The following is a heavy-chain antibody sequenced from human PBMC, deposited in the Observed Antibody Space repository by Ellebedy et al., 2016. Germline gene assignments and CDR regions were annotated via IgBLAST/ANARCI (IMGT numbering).Heavy chain of an antibody. CDR2: IYHSGST. D-gene: IGHD3-3*01. CDR3: ARGLYYDFWSGYFSDYGMDV. V-gene: IGHV4-30-2*01. CDR1: GGCISSGGYS. J-gene: IGHJ6*02. Sequence: SETLSLTCAVSGGCISSGGYSWSWIRQPPGKGLEWIGYIYHSGSTYYNPSLKSRVTISVDRSKNQFSLKLSSVTAADTAVYYCARGLYYDFWSGYFSDYGMDVWGQGTTVTVSS.